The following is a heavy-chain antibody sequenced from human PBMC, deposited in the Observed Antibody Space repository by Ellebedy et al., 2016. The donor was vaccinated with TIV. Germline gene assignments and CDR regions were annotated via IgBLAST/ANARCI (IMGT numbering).Heavy chain of an antibody. CDR3: ARGQNYSGRVFDY. CDR2: TYYRSQWSD. D-gene: IGHD1-26*01. V-gene: IGHV6-1*01. J-gene: IGHJ4*02. CDR1: GDRVSSKNAA. Sequence: SQTLSLTCAISGDRVSSKNAAWPWIRQSPSRVLEWLGRTYYRSQWSDDYAESVKSRIIITPDTSNNQFSLHLSSVTPEDTAMYYCARGQNYSGRVFDYWGQGTLVTVSS.